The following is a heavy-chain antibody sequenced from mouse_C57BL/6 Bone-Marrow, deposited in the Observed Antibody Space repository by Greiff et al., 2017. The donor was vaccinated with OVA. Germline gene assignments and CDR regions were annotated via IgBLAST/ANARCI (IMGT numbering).Heavy chain of an antibody. J-gene: IGHJ1*03. CDR3: ARINYWYFDV. CDR2: ISSGSSTI. V-gene: IGHV5-17*01. Sequence: EVQLVESGGGLVKPGGSLKLSCAASGFTFSDYGMHWVRQGPEKGLEWVAYISSGSSTIYYADTVKGRFTISRDNAKNTLFLQMTSLRSEDTAMYYCARINYWYFDVWGTGTTVTVSS. CDR1: GFTFSDYG.